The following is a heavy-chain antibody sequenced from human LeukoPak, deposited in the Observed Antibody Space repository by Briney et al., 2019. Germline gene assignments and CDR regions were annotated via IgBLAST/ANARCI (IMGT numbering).Heavy chain of an antibody. V-gene: IGHV1-2*02. CDR3: ARADTWGAPGDAFDI. D-gene: IGHD1-26*01. CDR2: INPNSGGT. Sequence: ASVKVSCKASGYTFTGYYMHWVRQAPGQGLEWMGWINPNSGGTNYAQKFQGRVTMTRDTSISTAYMELSRLRSDDTAVYYCARADTWGAPGDAFDIWGQGTMVTVSS. J-gene: IGHJ3*02. CDR1: GYTFTGYY.